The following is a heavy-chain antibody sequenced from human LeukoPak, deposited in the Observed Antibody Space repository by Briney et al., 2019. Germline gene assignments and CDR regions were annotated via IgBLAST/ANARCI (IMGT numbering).Heavy chain of an antibody. D-gene: IGHD3-10*01. Sequence: GGSLRLSCAASGFTFSSYAMHWVRQAPGKGLEWVAVISYDGSNKYYADSVKGRFTISRDNSKNTLYLRMNSLRAEDTAVYYCAKVSMVRGSNWFDPWGQGTLVTVSS. CDR1: GFTFSSYA. V-gene: IGHV3-30*04. CDR2: ISYDGSNK. CDR3: AKVSMVRGSNWFDP. J-gene: IGHJ5*02.